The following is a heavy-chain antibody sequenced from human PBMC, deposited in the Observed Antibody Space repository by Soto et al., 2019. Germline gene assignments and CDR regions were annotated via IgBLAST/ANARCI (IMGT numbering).Heavy chain of an antibody. Sequence: YWIGWVRQMPGKGLEWMGTIFPGDSDTRYSPSFQGQVTISADKSISTAYLHWSSLKASDSAMYYCARAWADYWGQGTLVTVSS. CDR3: ARAWADY. V-gene: IGHV5-51*01. J-gene: IGHJ4*02. CDR1: YW. CDR2: IFPGDSDT.